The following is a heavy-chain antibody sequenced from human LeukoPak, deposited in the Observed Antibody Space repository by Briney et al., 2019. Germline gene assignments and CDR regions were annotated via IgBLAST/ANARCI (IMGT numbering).Heavy chain of an antibody. V-gene: IGHV1-69*04. CDR3: ARETEDDSIFGVVFGPLDY. D-gene: IGHD3-3*01. CDR2: ILPVIHIP. Sequence: ASVKVSCKASGGTFGTYTISWVRQAPGQGLEWMGRILPVIHIPDYAQKFQDRVTITADTSTNTAYMELGSLRSEDTAVYYCARETEDDSIFGVVFGPLDYWGQGTLVTVSS. J-gene: IGHJ4*02. CDR1: GGTFGTYT.